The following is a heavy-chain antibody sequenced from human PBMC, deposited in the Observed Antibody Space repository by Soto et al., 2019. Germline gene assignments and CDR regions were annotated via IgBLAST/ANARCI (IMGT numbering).Heavy chain of an antibody. J-gene: IGHJ3*02. CDR3: TTSPRYYYDSSGYAFDI. V-gene: IGHV3-11*01. D-gene: IGHD3-22*01. CDR2: ISSSGSTI. CDR1: GFTFSDYY. Sequence: GGSLRLSCAASGFTFSDYYMSWIRQAPGKGLEWVSYISSSGSTIYYADSVKGRFTISRDNAKNSLYLQMNSLRAEDTAVYYCTTSPRYYYDSSGYAFDIWGQGTMVTVSS.